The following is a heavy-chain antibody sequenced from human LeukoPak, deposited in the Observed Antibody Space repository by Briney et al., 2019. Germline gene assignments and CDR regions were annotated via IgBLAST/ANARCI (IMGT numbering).Heavy chain of an antibody. J-gene: IGHJ6*02. CDR3: AKHMRATNTYSFFGLDV. D-gene: IGHD1-26*01. CDR2: INWNGGGT. CDR1: GFTFKDYG. Sequence: GRSLRLSCAATGFTFKDYGMHWVRQPSGKGLEWVSSINWNGGGTDYADSVKGRFTISRGNAKNSLYLQLSSLRPEDTALYYCAKHMRATNTYSFFGLDVWGQGTTVTVSS. V-gene: IGHV3-9*01.